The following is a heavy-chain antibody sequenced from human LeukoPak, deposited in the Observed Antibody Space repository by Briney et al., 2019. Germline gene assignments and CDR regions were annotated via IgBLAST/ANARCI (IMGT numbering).Heavy chain of an antibody. D-gene: IGHD3/OR15-3a*01. V-gene: IGHV4-39*01. CDR2: VYYPGNT. CDR3: ARQTGSGLFILP. J-gene: IGHJ4*02. Sequence: PSETLSLTCTVSGVSISSSNNYWGWVRQPPGKGLEWIGSVYYPGNTYYNPSLKSRVTISVDTFKNQFSLRLSSVTAADTAVYYCARQTGSGLFILPGGQGTLVTVSS. CDR1: GVSISSSNNY.